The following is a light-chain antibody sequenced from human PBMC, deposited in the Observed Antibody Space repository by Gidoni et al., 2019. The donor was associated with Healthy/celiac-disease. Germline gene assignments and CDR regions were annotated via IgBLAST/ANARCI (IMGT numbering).Light chain of an antibody. J-gene: IGLJ3*02. CDR1: ALPKQY. Sequence: EWKQPPSVAVSPGQTARITCSGDALPKQYAYWYQQKPGQAPELIIYKDTERPSEIPERFSGSSSGTTVTLTIVAVPADYEAAYYCQSSDSSNSYSVFGGGTKLTV. CDR2: KDT. V-gene: IGLV3-25*03. CDR3: QSSDSSNSYSV.